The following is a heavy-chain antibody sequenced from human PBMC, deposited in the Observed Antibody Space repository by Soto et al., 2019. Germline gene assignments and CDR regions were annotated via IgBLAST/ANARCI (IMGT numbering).Heavy chain of an antibody. V-gene: IGHV4-34*01. D-gene: IGHD2-8*01. CDR2: INHSGST. J-gene: IGHJ6*02. CDR1: GGSFSGYY. CDR3: ARGQNIVIMVYAQGGMDV. Sequence: SETLSLTCAVYGGSFSGYYWSWIRQPPGKGLEWIGEINHSGSTNYNPSLKSRVTISVDTSKNQFSLKLSSVTAADTAVYYCARGQNIVIMVYAQGGMDVWGQGTTVPVYS.